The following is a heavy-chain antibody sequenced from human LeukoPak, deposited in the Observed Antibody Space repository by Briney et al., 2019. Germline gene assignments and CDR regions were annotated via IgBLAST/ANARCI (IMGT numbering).Heavy chain of an antibody. V-gene: IGHV4-34*01. J-gene: IGHJ1*01. CDR1: GGSFSGYY. CDR2: INHSGST. D-gene: IGHD3-22*01. CDR3: ARPNSYYYDSSGYHEYFQH. Sequence: SETLSLTCAVYGGSFSGYYWSWIRQPPGKGLEWIGEINHSGSTNYNPSLKSRVTISVDTSKNQFSLKLSSVTAADTAVYYCARPNSYYYDSSGYHEYFQHWGQGTLVTVSS.